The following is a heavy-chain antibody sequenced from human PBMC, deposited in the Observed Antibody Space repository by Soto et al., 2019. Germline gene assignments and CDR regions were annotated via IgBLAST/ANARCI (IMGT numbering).Heavy chain of an antibody. V-gene: IGHV1-18*04. Sequence: GASVEVSCKASGYTFTSYCISWVLQAPGQGLEWMGWISAYNGNTNYAQKLQGRVTMTTDTSTSTAYMELRSLRSDDTAVYYCAMGAAAGKTYFDYWGQGTLVTVSS. CDR1: GYTFTSYC. D-gene: IGHD6-13*01. CDR2: ISAYNGNT. J-gene: IGHJ4*02. CDR3: AMGAAAGKTYFDY.